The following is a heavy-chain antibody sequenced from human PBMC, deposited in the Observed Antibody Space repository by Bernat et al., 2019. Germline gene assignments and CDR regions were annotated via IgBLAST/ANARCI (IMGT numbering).Heavy chain of an antibody. CDR2: IIPILGIA. CDR3: ARDRSWIAVAGMDF. V-gene: IGHV1-69*04. Sequence: QVQLVQSGAEVKKPGSSVKVSCKASGGTFSSYAISWVRQAPGQGLEWMGRIIPILGIANYAQKFQGRVTITADKSTSTAYMELSSLRSEDTAVYYCARDRSWIAVAGMDFWGKGTLVTVSS. D-gene: IGHD6-19*01. CDR1: GGTFSSYA. J-gene: IGHJ4*02.